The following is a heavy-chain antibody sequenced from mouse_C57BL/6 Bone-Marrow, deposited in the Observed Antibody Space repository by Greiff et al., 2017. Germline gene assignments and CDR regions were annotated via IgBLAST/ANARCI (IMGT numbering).Heavy chain of an antibody. CDR1: GFSLTSYG. J-gene: IGHJ3*01. V-gene: IGHV2-6*01. CDR2: IWGVGST. CDR3: ASGSFAY. Sequence: VQLQQSGPGLVAPSQSLYITCTVSGFSLTSYGVDWVRQSPGKGLEWLGVIWGVGSTNYNSALKSRMSISKDNSKSKVFLKMNSLQTDDTAMYCCASGSFAYWGQGTLVTVSA.